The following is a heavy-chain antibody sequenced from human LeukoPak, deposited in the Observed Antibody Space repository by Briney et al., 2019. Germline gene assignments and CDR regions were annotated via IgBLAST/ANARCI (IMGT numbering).Heavy chain of an antibody. D-gene: IGHD6-13*01. CDR1: GYTLTELS. CDR2: FDPEDGET. CDR3: ARGRPTTSIAAAGVNWFDP. V-gene: IGHV1-24*01. J-gene: IGHJ5*02. Sequence: ASVKVSCKVSGYTLTELSMHWVRQAPGKGLEWMGGFDPEDGETIYAQKFQGGVTMTEDTSTDTAYMELSSLRSEDTAVYYCARGRPTTSIAAAGVNWFDPWGQGTLVTVSS.